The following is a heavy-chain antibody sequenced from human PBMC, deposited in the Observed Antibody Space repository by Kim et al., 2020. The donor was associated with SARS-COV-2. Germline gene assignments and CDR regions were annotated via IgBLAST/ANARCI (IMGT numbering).Heavy chain of an antibody. CDR1: GFTVSSNY. CDR3: ARGGYSSRGVFDL. Sequence: GGSLRLSCAASGFTVSSNYMSWVRQAPGKGLEWVSVIYSGGSTYYADSVKGRFTISRDNSKNTLYLQMNSLRAEDTAVYYCARGGYSSRGVFDLWGRGTLVTVSS. V-gene: IGHV3-66*01. J-gene: IGHJ2*01. CDR2: IYSGGST. D-gene: IGHD6-13*01.